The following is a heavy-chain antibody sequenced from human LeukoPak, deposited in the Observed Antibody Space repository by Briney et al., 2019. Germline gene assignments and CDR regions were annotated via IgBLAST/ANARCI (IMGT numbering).Heavy chain of an antibody. D-gene: IGHD3-3*01. CDR3: ARGLRLRTISPHYYSMDV. J-gene: IGHJ6*02. CDR1: GGSFSGYY. Sequence: PSETLSLTCAVYGGSFSGYYWSWIRQPPGKGLEWIGEINHSGSTNYNPSLKSRVTISVDTSKNQFSLKLSSVTAADTAVYYCARGLRLRTISPHYYSMDVWGQGTTVTVSS. CDR2: INHSGST. V-gene: IGHV4-34*01.